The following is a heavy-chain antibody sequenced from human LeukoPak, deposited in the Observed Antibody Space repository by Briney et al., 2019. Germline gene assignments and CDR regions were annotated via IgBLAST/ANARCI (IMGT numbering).Heavy chain of an antibody. J-gene: IGHJ4*02. V-gene: IGHV3-30-3*01. D-gene: IGHD4-17*01. CDR1: GFTFSSYA. Sequence: GGSLRLSCAASGFTFSSYAMHWVRQAPGKGLEWVAVISYDGSNKYYAGSVKGRFTISRDNSKNTLYLQMNSLRAEDTAVYYCARADYGDYDTGRGFDYWGQGTLVTVSS. CDR3: ARADYGDYDTGRGFDY. CDR2: ISYDGSNK.